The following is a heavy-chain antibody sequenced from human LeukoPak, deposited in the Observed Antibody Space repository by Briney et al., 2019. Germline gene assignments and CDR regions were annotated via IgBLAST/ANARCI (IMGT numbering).Heavy chain of an antibody. D-gene: IGHD3-3*01. CDR1: GGSISSHY. CDR3: ARVAVLRFLEWLSHPYYYYMDV. V-gene: IGHV4-59*11. CDR2: IYYSGST. J-gene: IGHJ6*03. Sequence: SETLSLTCTVSGGSISSHYWSWIRQPPGKGLEWIGYIYYSGSTNYNPSLKSRVTISVDTSKNQFSLKLSPVTAADTAVYYCARVAVLRFLEWLSHPYYYYMDVWGKGTTVTVSS.